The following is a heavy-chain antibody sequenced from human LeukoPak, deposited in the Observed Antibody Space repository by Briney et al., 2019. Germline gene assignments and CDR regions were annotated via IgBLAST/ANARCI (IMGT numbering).Heavy chain of an antibody. CDR2: INGDGSST. CDR1: GFPFSDYW. D-gene: IGHD3-10*01. CDR3: ARDMYSMSSARGAY. V-gene: IGHV3-74*01. J-gene: IGHJ4*02. Sequence: GGSLSLSCAASGFPFSDYWMHWVRQAPGKGLVWVARINGDGSSTTYVESVRGRFTISRDNAKKTLYLQMNSLRAEDAAVYYCARDMYSMSSARGAYWGQGTLVTVSS.